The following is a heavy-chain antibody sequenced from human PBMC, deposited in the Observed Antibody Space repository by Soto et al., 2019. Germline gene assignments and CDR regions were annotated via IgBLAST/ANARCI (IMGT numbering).Heavy chain of an antibody. CDR3: AEDSGGYRYYFDC. D-gene: IGHD6-19*01. J-gene: IGHJ4*02. Sequence: EVQLVESGGGLVQPGGSLRLSCAASGFTFSSYAMSWVRQPPGKGLEWVSATSGSGDTTHDADSVKGRFTISRDNSKNTLYLQMNSLRAEDTAVYYCAEDSGGYRYYFDCWGQGTLVTVSS. V-gene: IGHV3-23*04. CDR1: GFTFSSYA. CDR2: TSGSGDTT.